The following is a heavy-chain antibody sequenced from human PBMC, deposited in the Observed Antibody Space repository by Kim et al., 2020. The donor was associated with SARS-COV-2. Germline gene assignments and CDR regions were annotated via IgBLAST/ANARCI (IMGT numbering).Heavy chain of an antibody. V-gene: IGHV5-10-1*01. D-gene: IGHD3-22*01. CDR1: GYSFTSYW. CDR3: ARHVGRGYYDSSGYY. J-gene: IGHJ4*02. Sequence: GESLKISCKGSGYSFTSYWISWVRQMPGKGLEWMGRIDPSDSYTNYSPSFQGHVTISADKSISTAYLQWSSLKASDTAMYYCARHVGRGYYDSSGYYWGQGTLVTVSS. CDR2: IDPSDSYT.